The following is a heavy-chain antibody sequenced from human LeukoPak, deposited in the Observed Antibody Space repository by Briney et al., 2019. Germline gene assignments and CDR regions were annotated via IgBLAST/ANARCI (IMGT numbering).Heavy chain of an antibody. V-gene: IGHV4-34*01. D-gene: IGHD3-22*01. CDR3: ARASQYYYDSSGYPLLDY. CDR1: GGSFSGYY. J-gene: IGHJ4*02. Sequence: SETLSLTCAVYGGSFSGYYWSWIRQPPGKGLEWIGEINHSGSTNYNPSLESRVTISVDTSKNQFSLNLSSVTAADTAVYYCARASQYYYDSSGYPLLDYWGQGTLVTVSS. CDR2: INHSGST.